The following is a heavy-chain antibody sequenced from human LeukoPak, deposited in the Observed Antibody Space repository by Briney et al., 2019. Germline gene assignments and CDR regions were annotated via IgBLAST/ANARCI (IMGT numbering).Heavy chain of an antibody. V-gene: IGHV1-18*01. D-gene: IGHD4-17*01. CDR2: ISAYNGNT. CDR1: GYTFTSYG. J-gene: IGHJ3*02. CDR3: AILQYGDFDAFDI. Sequence: ASVKVSCKASGYTFTSYGISWVRQAPGQRLEWMGWISAYNGNTNYAQKFQGRVTMTTDTSTSTAYMELRSLRSDDTAVYYCAILQYGDFDAFDIWGQGTMVTVSS.